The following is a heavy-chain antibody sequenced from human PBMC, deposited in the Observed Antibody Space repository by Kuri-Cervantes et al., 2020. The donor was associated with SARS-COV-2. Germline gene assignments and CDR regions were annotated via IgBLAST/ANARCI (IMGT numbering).Heavy chain of an antibody. CDR1: GGSFSGYY. CDR3: ARHPDAYDFWSGYYGMDV. Sequence: SETLSLTCAVYGGSFSGYYWSWIRQPPGKGLEWIGEINHSGSTNYNPSLKSRVTISVDTSKNQFSLKLSSVTAADTAVYYCARHPDAYDFWSGYYGMDVWGQGTTVTVSS. CDR2: INHSGST. J-gene: IGHJ6*02. V-gene: IGHV4-34*01. D-gene: IGHD3-3*01.